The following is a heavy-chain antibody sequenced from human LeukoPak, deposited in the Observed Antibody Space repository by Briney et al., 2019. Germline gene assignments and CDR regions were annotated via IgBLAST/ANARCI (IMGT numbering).Heavy chain of an antibody. CDR1: GFTFSSYG. CDR3: ARDYYDSSGYSQRYYYCGMDV. Sequence: PGGSLRLSCAASGFTFSSYGMHWVRQAPGKGLEWVAVISYDGSNKYYADSVKGRFTISRDNSKNTLYLQMNSLRAEDTAVYYCARDYYDSSGYSQRYYYCGMDVWGQGTTVTVSS. J-gene: IGHJ6*02. CDR2: ISYDGSNK. V-gene: IGHV3-30*03. D-gene: IGHD3-22*01.